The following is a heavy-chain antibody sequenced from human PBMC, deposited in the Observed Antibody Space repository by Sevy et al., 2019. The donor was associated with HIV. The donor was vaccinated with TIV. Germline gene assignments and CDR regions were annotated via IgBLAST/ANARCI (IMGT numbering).Heavy chain of an antibody. CDR2: IKADGSDK. CDR1: GFTFSANW. J-gene: IGHJ4*02. Sequence: GGSLRLSCAASGFTFSANWMNWVRQAPGKGLEWVANIKADGSDKHYVDSVEGRFTISRDKAKNLLFRQMNSLRVEDTAVYYCAHETFGRFESWGQGTLVTVSS. CDR3: AHETFGRFES. D-gene: IGHD3-16*01. V-gene: IGHV3-7*01.